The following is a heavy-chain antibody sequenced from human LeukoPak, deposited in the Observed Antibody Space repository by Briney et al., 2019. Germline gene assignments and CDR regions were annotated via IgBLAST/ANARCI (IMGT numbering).Heavy chain of an antibody. Sequence: GGSLRLSCAASGFTFSSYTMNWVRQAPGKGLEWVSYISSGSNTIYYAGSVKGRFTISRDNTKNSLYLQMNSLRAGDTAVYYCAIGGTMVRGGTFDYWGQGTLVTVSS. J-gene: IGHJ4*02. CDR1: GFTFSSYT. CDR2: ISSGSNTI. CDR3: AIGGTMVRGGTFDY. D-gene: IGHD3-10*01. V-gene: IGHV3-48*04.